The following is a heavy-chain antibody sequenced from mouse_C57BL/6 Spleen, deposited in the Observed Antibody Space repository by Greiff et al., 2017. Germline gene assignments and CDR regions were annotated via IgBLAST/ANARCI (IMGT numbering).Heavy chain of an antibody. J-gene: IGHJ2*01. CDR2: ISSGSSTI. D-gene: IGHD2-1*01. V-gene: IGHV5-17*01. CDR3: ARFYYGNYDYFDY. CDR1: GFTFSDYG. Sequence: EVQLVESGGGLVKPGGSLKLSCAASGFTFSDYGMHLVRQAPEKGLEWVASISSGSSTIYYADTVKGRFTISRDNAKNTLFLQMTSLRSEDTAMYYCARFYYGNYDYFDYWGQGTTRTVSS.